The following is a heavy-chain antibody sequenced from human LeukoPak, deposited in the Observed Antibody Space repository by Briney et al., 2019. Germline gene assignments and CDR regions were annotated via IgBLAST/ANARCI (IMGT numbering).Heavy chain of an antibody. CDR2: INPNSGGT. CDR1: GYTFTGYY. CDR3: ARGSLWGIAAAGEYFDY. J-gene: IGHJ4*02. D-gene: IGHD6-13*01. Sequence: ASVKVSCKASGYTFTGYYMHWVRQAPGQGLEWMGRINPNSGGTNYAQKFQGRVTMTRDTSISTAYMELSRLRSDDTAVYYCARGSLWGIAAAGEYFDYWGQGTLVTVSS. V-gene: IGHV1-2*06.